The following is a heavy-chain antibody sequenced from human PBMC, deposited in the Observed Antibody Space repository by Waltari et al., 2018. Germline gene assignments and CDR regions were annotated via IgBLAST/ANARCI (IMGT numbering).Heavy chain of an antibody. CDR2: ISGSGGST. Sequence: EVQLLESGGGLVQPGGSLRLSCAASGFTFSSYAMTWVRLAPGKGLAWVSAISGSGGSTYYADSVKGRFTISRDNSKNTLYLQMNSLRAEDTAVYYCAKADSTYYDFWTGFFYYYGMDVWGQGTTVTVSS. J-gene: IGHJ6*02. D-gene: IGHD3-3*01. CDR3: AKADSTYYDFWTGFFYYYGMDV. V-gene: IGHV3-23*01. CDR1: GFTFSSYA.